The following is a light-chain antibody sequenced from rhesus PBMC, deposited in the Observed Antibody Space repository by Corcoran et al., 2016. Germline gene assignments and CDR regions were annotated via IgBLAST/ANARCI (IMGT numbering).Light chain of an antibody. CDR1: QDISTF. CDR2: TES. Sequence: DIQMTQSPSSLSASVGDRITITCRASQDISTFLSWYQQSPENPPKRHIYTESFLQSGVPTRFSGSGSGTAFTLPINSLQPEDSTTYYCLQTYTTPFTFGPGTKLDIK. CDR3: LQTYTTPFT. J-gene: IGKJ3*01. V-gene: IGKV1-36*02.